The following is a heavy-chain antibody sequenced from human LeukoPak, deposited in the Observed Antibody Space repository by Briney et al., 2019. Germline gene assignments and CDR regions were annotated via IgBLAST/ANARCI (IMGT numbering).Heavy chain of an antibody. J-gene: IGHJ4*02. D-gene: IGHD6-13*01. CDR1: GYSFTSYW. CDR2: IYPGDSDT. Sequence: GESLKISCKGSGYSFTSYWIGWVRQMPGKGLEWMGVIYPGDSDTRYSPSFQGQATISADKSIRTAYLQWSSLQASDTAMYYCPSLTQQLVIDYWGQRTLVTVSS. CDR3: PSLTQQLVIDY. V-gene: IGHV5-51*01.